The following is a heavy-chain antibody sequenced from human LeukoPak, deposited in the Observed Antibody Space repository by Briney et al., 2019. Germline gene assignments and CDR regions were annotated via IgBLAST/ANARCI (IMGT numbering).Heavy chain of an antibody. CDR3: AKYDILTGSPPFDP. CDR2: ISGSGGST. CDR1: GFTFSSYA. Sequence: GGSLRLSCAASGFTFSSYAMSWVRQAPGKVLEWVSAISGSGGSTYYADSVKGRFTISRDNSKNTLYLQMNSLRAEDTAVYYCAKYDILTGSPPFDPWGQGTLVTVSS. J-gene: IGHJ5*02. D-gene: IGHD3-9*01. V-gene: IGHV3-23*01.